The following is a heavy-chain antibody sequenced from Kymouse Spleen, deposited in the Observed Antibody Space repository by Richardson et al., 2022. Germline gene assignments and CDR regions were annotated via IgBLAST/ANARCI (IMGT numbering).Heavy chain of an antibody. Sequence: QLQLQESGPGLVKPSETLSLTCTVSGGSISSSSYYWGWIRQPPGKGLEWIGSIYYSGSTYYNPSLKSRVTISVDTSKNQFSLKLSSVTAADTAVYYCARSYSSGCPFDYWGQGTLVTVSS. CDR3: ARSYSSGCPFDY. CDR2: IYYSGST. D-gene: IGHD6-19*01. CDR1: GGSISSSSYY. V-gene: IGHV4-39*01. J-gene: IGHJ4*02.